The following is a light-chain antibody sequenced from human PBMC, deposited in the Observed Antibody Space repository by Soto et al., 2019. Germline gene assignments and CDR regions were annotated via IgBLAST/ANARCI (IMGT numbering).Light chain of an antibody. CDR3: QQYARLAYT. CDR1: QGLSYW. CDR2: NAS. V-gene: IGKV1-5*03. Sequence: DIQMTQSPSTLSASVGDTVTITCRASQGLSYWLAWYHQTPGQAPKLLIHNASTLEGVVPSRFSGSGSGTELTSPITSLQADDFETLYSQQYARLAYTFCQGTTLEIK. J-gene: IGKJ2*01.